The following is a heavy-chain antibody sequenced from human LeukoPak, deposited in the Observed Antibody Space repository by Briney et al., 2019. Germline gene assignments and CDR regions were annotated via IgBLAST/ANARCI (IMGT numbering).Heavy chain of an antibody. V-gene: IGHV3-11*01. CDR3: ARRRDFIDY. CDR2: SSSSGSTI. J-gene: IGHJ4*02. D-gene: IGHD3/OR15-3a*01. CDR1: GFTLSDYY. Sequence: PGGSLRLSCAASGFTLSDYYMSWIRQAPGKGLEWVSYSSSSGSTIYYADPVKGRFAISRDNAKNSLYLQMNSLRAEDTAVYYCARRRDFIDYWGQGTLVTVSS.